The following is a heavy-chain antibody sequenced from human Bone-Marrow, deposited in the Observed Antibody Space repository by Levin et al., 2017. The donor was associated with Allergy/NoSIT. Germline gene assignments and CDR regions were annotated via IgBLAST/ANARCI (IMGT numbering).Heavy chain of an antibody. CDR3: ARDVSPWLDNYYYYGMDV. CDR2: ISYDGSNK. CDR1: GFTFSSYA. J-gene: IGHJ6*02. D-gene: IGHD6-19*01. Sequence: SGGSLRLSCAASGFTFSSYAMHWVRQAPGKGLEWVAVISYDGSNKYYADSVKGRFTISRDNSKNTLYLQMNSLRAEDTAVYYCARDVSPWLDNYYYYGMDVWGQGTTVTVSS. V-gene: IGHV3-30-3*01.